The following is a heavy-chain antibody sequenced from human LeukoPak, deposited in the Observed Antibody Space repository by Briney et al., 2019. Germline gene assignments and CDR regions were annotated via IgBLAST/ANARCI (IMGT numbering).Heavy chain of an antibody. CDR3: TKERRGTYYAFES. CDR1: GFSISDYY. V-gene: IGHV3-11*05. J-gene: IGHJ4*02. D-gene: IGHD3-16*01. CDR2: ITSGSGST. Sequence: PGGSLRLSRDASGFSISDYYMSWIRQSPGKGLEWISYITSGSGSTKYADSVKGRFTISRDKAKNSVALQLNSLRAEDTAVYYCTKERRGTYYAFESWGQGTLVTVSS.